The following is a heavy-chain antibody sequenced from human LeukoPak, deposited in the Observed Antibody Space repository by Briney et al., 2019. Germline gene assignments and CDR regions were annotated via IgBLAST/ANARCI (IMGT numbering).Heavy chain of an antibody. J-gene: IGHJ4*02. V-gene: IGHV4-59*03. D-gene: IGHD3/OR15-3a*01. CDR3: ATNKDWAEAD. Sequence: SETLSLTCSVSDGSIRTXYWSWIRQSPGQGLEWIGNIYYRGDINYNPSLKSRVIISIDTSKNQFSLKVTSLTAADTAVYYCATNKDWAEADWGQGTLVIVSS. CDR2: IYYRGDI. CDR1: DGSIRTXY.